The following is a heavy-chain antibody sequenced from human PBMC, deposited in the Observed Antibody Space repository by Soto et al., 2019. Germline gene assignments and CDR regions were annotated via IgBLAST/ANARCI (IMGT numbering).Heavy chain of an antibody. CDR3: ARDRRYSGYDYFPARFWFDP. Sequence: SSVKGSCKASGGAISSYAISWVRQATGQGLEWMGGIIPIFGTANYAQKFQGRVTITADESTSTAYMELSSLRSEDTAVYYCARDRRYSGYDYFPARFWFDPWGQGTLVTVSS. J-gene: IGHJ5*02. D-gene: IGHD5-12*01. V-gene: IGHV1-69*13. CDR2: IIPIFGTA. CDR1: GGAISSYA.